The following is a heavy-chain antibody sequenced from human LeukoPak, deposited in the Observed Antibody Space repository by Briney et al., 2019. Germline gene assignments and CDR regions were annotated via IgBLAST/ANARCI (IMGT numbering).Heavy chain of an antibody. J-gene: IGHJ4*02. Sequence: GGSLRLSCAATGFIVSDSHMSWVRQAPGRGLEWVSVIFGADTTFYADSVKGRFTISRDNLQNTVNLQMNSLRDDDTAVYYCARGGEILDYWGQGTQVTVSS. CDR1: GFIVSDSH. CDR3: ARGGEILDY. V-gene: IGHV3-53*01. D-gene: IGHD3-16*01. CDR2: IFGADTT.